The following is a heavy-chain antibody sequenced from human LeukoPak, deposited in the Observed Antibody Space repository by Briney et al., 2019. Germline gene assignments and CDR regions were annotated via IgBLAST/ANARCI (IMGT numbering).Heavy chain of an antibody. CDR2: IIPIFGTA. CDR3: ARATRLRPDCSSTSCYLLGPNY. Sequence: ASVKVSCKASGGTFSSYAISWVRQAPGQGLEWMGGIIPIFGTANYAQKFQGRVTITADKSTSTAYMELSSLRSEDTAVYYCARATRLRPDCSSTSCYLLGPNYWGQGTLVPVSS. J-gene: IGHJ4*02. CDR1: GGTFSSYA. D-gene: IGHD2-2*01. V-gene: IGHV1-69*06.